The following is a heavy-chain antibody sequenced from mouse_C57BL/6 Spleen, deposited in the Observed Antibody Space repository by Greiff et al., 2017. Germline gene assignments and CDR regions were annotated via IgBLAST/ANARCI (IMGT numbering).Heavy chain of an antibody. V-gene: IGHV1-52*01. Sequence: QVQLQQPGAELVRPGSSVKLSCKASGYTFTSYWMHWVKQRPIQGLEWIGNIDPSDSETHYNQKFKDKATLTVDKSSSTAYMQLSSLTSEDAAVYYCARRGLGQCWFAYWGQGTLVTVSA. CDR1: GYTFTSYW. J-gene: IGHJ3*01. CDR2: IDPSDSET. D-gene: IGHD4-1*01. CDR3: ARRGLGQCWFAY.